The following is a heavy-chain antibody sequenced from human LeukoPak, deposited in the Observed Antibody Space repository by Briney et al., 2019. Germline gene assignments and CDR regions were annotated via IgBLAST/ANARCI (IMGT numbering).Heavy chain of an antibody. V-gene: IGHV4-34*01. CDR3: AKSDGYGLIDY. J-gene: IGHJ4*02. CDR2: INHSGST. D-gene: IGHD5-24*01. Sequence: SETLSLTCAVYGGSFSGYYWSWIRQPPGKGLEWIGEINHSGSTNYNPSLKSRVTISVDTSKNQFSLKLSSVTAADTAMYYCAKSDGYGLIDYWGQGTLVTVSS. CDR1: GGSFSGYY.